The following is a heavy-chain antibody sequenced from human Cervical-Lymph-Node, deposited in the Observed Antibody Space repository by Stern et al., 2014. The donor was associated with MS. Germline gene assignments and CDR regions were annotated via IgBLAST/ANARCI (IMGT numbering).Heavy chain of an antibody. V-gene: IGHV3-30-3*01. Sequence: QVQLVESGGGVVQPGRSLRLSCAASGFTFSSYAMHWVRQAPGKGLEWVAVISYDGSNKYYADSVKGRFTISRDNSKNTLYLQMNSLRAEDTAVYYCAREHNWNYASYYYGMDVWGQGTTVTVSS. CDR1: GFTFSSYA. J-gene: IGHJ6*02. CDR3: AREHNWNYASYYYGMDV. CDR2: ISYDGSNK. D-gene: IGHD1-7*01.